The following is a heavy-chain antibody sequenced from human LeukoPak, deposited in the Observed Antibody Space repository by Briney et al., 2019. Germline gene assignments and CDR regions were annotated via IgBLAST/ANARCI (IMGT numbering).Heavy chain of an antibody. Sequence: GGSLRLSRAASGFTFSSYGMHWVRQAPGKGLEWVAVISYDGSNKYYADSVKGRFTISRDNSKNTLYLQMNSLRAEDTAVYYCAKEGDSSGTDYFDYWGQGTLVTVSS. CDR3: AKEGDSSGTDYFDY. D-gene: IGHD3-22*01. V-gene: IGHV3-30*18. CDR2: ISYDGSNK. CDR1: GFTFSSYG. J-gene: IGHJ4*02.